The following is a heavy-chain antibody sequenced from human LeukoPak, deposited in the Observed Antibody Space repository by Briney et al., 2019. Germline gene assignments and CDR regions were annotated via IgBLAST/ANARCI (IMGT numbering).Heavy chain of an antibody. CDR3: ERRGPNWGFFDY. J-gene: IGHJ4*02. D-gene: IGHD7-27*01. V-gene: IGHV3-23*01. CDR1: GFTFSNHA. CDR2: ISGSGDST. Sequence: GGSLRLSCAASGFTFSNHAMSWVRQAPGKGLEWVSTISGSGDSTYYADSVKGRFTISGDNSKNTLYLQMNSLRAEDTAVYYCERRGPNWGFFDYWGRGTLVTVSS.